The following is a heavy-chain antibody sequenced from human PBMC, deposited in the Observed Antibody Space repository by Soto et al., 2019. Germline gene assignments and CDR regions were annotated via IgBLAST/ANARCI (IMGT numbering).Heavy chain of an antibody. Sequence: GESLKISCKGSGYSFTSYWISWVRQMPGKGLEWMGRIDPSDSYTNYSPSFQGHVTISADKSISTAYLQWSSLKASDTAMYYCASQVVAIYYYYGMDVWGQGTTVTVSS. CDR1: GYSFTSYW. CDR3: ASQVVAIYYYYGMDV. J-gene: IGHJ6*02. D-gene: IGHD2-15*01. V-gene: IGHV5-10-1*01. CDR2: IDPSDSYT.